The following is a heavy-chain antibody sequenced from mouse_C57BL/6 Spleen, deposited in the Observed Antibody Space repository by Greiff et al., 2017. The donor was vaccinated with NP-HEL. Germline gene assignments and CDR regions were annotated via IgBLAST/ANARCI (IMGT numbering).Heavy chain of an antibody. V-gene: IGHV14-4*01. Sequence: VQLKESGAELVRPGASVKLSCTASGFNIKDYYMHWVKQRPEQGLEWIGWIDPENGDTEYASKFQGKATITADTSSNTAYLQLSSLTSEDTAVYYCTTDYYGSSLFAYWGQGTLVTVSA. CDR1: GFNIKDYY. J-gene: IGHJ3*01. CDR3: TTDYYGSSLFAY. CDR2: IDPENGDT. D-gene: IGHD1-1*01.